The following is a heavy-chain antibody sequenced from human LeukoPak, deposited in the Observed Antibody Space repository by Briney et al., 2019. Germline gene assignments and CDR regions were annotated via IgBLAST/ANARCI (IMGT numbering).Heavy chain of an antibody. Sequence: PGGSLRLSCAASGFTFSSYWMSWVRQAPGKGLEWVAFIRYDGSNKYYADSVKGRFTISRDNSKNTLSLQMNSLRAEDTAVYYCARDHGAGANAGFDSWGQGTLVTVSS. V-gene: IGHV3-30*02. CDR3: ARDHGAGANAGFDS. J-gene: IGHJ5*01. D-gene: IGHD3-10*01. CDR2: IRYDGSNK. CDR1: GFTFSSYW.